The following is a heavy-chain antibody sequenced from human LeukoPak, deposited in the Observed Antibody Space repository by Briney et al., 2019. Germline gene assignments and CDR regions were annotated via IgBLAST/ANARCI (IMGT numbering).Heavy chain of an antibody. D-gene: IGHD3-22*01. V-gene: IGHV3-23*01. J-gene: IGHJ4*02. CDR1: GFTFSSYA. Sequence: GGSLRLSCAASGFTFSSYAMSWVRQAPGKGLEWVSAISGSGGSTYYADSVKGRFTISRDNSKNTLHLQMNSLRAEDTAVYYCAKEEHYYDSSGYPFDYWGQGTLVTVSS. CDR2: ISGSGGST. CDR3: AKEEHYYDSSGYPFDY.